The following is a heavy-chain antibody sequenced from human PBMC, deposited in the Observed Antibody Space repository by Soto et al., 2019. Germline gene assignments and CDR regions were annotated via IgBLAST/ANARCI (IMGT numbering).Heavy chain of an antibody. CDR1: GGTFSTFG. Sequence: QVQLVQSGTEVKKTGSSVKVSCKASGGTFSTFGISWVRQAPGQGLEWMGGIIPFFGTARYSQKFEDRITITAAESTNTVYMALRSLTSEDTAIYYCAKSAPMDAGDKYYYDFWGQGALVTVSS. J-gene: IGHJ4*02. V-gene: IGHV1-69*01. CDR2: IIPFFGTA. CDR3: AKSAPMDAGDKYYYDF. D-gene: IGHD4-17*01.